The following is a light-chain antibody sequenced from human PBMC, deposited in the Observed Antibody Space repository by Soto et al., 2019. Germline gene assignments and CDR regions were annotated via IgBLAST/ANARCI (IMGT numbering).Light chain of an antibody. CDR3: QVWDSSTVI. J-gene: IGLJ2*01. CDR2: RDS. Sequence: SYELTQPLSVSVALGQTARIPCGGNNIGSKNVHWYQQKPGQAPVLVIYRDSDRPSGIPERFSGSNSGNTATLTISRAQAGDEADYYCQVWDSSTVIFGGGTQLTV. V-gene: IGLV3-9*01. CDR1: NIGSKN.